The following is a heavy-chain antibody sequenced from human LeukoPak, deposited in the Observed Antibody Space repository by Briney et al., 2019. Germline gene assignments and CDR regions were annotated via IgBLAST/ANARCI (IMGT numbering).Heavy chain of an antibody. D-gene: IGHD1-1*01. V-gene: IGHV4-34*01. Sequence: SETLSLTCAVYGGSFSTYYWSWIRQSPGKGLEWIAEINHRGDTNYNASVKSRVTISVDTSKNQFSLKVRSLTAADTAVYYCARGPTISETGYFDFWGQGTLVTVSA. J-gene: IGHJ4*03. CDR3: ARGPTISETGYFDF. CDR1: GGSFSTYY. CDR2: INHRGDT.